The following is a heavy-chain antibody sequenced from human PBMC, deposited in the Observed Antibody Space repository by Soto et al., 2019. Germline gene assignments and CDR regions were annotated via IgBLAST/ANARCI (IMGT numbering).Heavy chain of an antibody. V-gene: IGHV4-34*01. D-gene: IGHD6-6*01. CDR2: INHSGST. Sequence: SETLSLTCAVYGGSFSGYYWSWIRQPPGKGLEWIGEINHSGSTNYNPSLKGRVTISVDTSKNQFSLKLSSVTAADTAVYYCARGRFSIAARSFQHWGQGTLVTVAS. CDR1: GGSFSGYY. CDR3: ARGRFSIAARSFQH. J-gene: IGHJ1*01.